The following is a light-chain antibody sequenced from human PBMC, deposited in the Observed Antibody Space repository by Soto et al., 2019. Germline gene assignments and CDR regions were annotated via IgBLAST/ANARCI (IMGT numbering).Light chain of an antibody. J-gene: IGKJ5*01. CDR3: QQYSNWPPIT. CDR2: GAS. Sequence: EIVMTQSPATLSVSPGERVTLSCRASQSVSSNLAWYQQKPGQAPRLLIYGASTRATSIPARFSGSGSGTEFTLTINSLQSEDFAVYYCQQYSNWPPITFGQGTRLEIK. V-gene: IGKV3-15*01. CDR1: QSVSSN.